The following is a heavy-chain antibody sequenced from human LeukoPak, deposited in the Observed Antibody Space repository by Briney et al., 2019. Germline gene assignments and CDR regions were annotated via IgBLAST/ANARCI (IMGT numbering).Heavy chain of an antibody. Sequence: GESLKISCQGFGYNFANYWIGWVRQMPGKGLKWMSIIYFGDSNVKYSPPFQGQVTISADKSISTAYLQWSSLKASDSAMYYCASARHGDCMWDYWGQGTLVTVSS. V-gene: IGHV5-51*01. J-gene: IGHJ4*02. CDR3: ASARHGDCMWDY. D-gene: IGHD4-17*01. CDR2: IYFGDSNV. CDR1: GYNFANYW.